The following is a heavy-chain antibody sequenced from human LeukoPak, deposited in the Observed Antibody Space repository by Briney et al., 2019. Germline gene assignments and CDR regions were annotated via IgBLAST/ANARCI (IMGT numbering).Heavy chain of an antibody. J-gene: IGHJ4*02. CDR1: GYSISGGYY. D-gene: IGHD5-12*01. V-gene: IGHV4-38-2*02. CDR3: ARDRYVRFDY. CDR2: IYHSGST. Sequence: SETLSLTCAVSGYSISGGYYWGWIRQPPGKGLEWIGSIYHSGSTYYNPSLKSRVTISVDTSKNQFSLKLSSVTAADTAVYYCARDRYVRFDYWGQGTLVTVSS.